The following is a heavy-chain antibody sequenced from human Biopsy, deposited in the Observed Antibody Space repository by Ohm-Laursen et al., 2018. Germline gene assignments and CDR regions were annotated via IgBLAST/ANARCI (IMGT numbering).Heavy chain of an antibody. CDR3: ARVGSGWAPFDK. Sequence: TLSLTCAVSGYSISSDYRWGWIRQAPGKTLEWLGNIFKDGNTHYNPPLRSRLIISIGTSKNQFSLMMTSVSGADTAVYFCARVGSGWAPFDKWGPGTLVTVSS. CDR1: GYSISSDYR. D-gene: IGHD6-19*01. J-gene: IGHJ4*02. CDR2: IFKDGNT. V-gene: IGHV4-38-2*01.